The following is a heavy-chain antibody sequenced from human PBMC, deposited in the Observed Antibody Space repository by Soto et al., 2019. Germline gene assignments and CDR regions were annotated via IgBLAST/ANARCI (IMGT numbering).Heavy chain of an antibody. CDR2: IYYSGST. Sequence: QLQLQESGPGLVKPSETLSLTCTVSGGSISSSSYYWGWIRQPPGKGLEWIGGIYYSGSTYSNPSPKSRVTISVDTSKNQFSRKLSSVTAADTAVYYCARLGIGYCSGGSCYYRWFDPWGQGTLVTVSS. J-gene: IGHJ5*02. CDR1: GGSISSSSYY. CDR3: ARLGIGYCSGGSCYYRWFDP. D-gene: IGHD2-15*01. V-gene: IGHV4-39*01.